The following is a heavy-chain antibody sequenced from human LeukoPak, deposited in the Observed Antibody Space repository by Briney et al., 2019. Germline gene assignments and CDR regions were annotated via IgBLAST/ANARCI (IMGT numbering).Heavy chain of an antibody. CDR1: GGSFSGYY. J-gene: IGHJ4*02. V-gene: IGHV4-34*01. D-gene: IGHD5-18*01. CDR3: AGPRGYSYGYHRANDY. Sequence: SETLSLTCAVYGGSFSGYYWSWLRQPPGKELEWIGEINHSGSTNYNPSLKSRVTISVDTSKNQYSLKLSAVTAADTAVYYCAGPRGYSYGYHRANDYWGQGTLVTVSS. CDR2: INHSGST.